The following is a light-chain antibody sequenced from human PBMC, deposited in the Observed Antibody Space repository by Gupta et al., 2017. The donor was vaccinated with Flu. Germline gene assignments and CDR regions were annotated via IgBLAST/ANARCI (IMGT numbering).Light chain of an antibody. CDR3: QQYYSYPRT. CDR1: QGSRSY. Sequence: GDRVSITCRASQGSRSYLGRYQQKPGKAPKLLIYAASTLQSGVPSRFSGSGSGTDFTLTISCLQSEDFATYYCQQYYSYPRTFGQGTKVEIK. CDR2: AAS. J-gene: IGKJ1*01. V-gene: IGKV1-8*01.